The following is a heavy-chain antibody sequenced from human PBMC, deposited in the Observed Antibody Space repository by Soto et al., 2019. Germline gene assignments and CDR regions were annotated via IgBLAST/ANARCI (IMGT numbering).Heavy chain of an antibody. Sequence: GGSLRLSCAASGFTFSTSWMDWVRQTPGKGLGWVANINQDGSEKNYVDSVKGRFTISRDNAKNSLFLQMSSLTAEDSGLYYCTRYLDFWGQGTLVTVSS. CDR2: INQDGSEK. V-gene: IGHV3-7*01. CDR3: TRYLDF. CDR1: GFTFSTSW. J-gene: IGHJ4*02.